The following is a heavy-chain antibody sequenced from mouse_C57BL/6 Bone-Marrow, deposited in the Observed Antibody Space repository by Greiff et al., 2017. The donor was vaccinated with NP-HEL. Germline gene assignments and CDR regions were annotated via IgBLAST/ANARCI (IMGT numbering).Heavy chain of an antibody. Sequence: QVQLQQSGAELVRPGASVTLSCKASGYTFTDYEMHWVKQTPVHGLEWIGAIDPETGGPAYNQKFKGKAILTADKSSSTAYMELRSLTSEDSAVYYCTRYQLRAWFAYWGQGTLVTVSA. J-gene: IGHJ3*01. V-gene: IGHV1-15*01. D-gene: IGHD3-2*02. CDR3: TRYQLRAWFAY. CDR2: IDPETGGP. CDR1: GYTFTDYE.